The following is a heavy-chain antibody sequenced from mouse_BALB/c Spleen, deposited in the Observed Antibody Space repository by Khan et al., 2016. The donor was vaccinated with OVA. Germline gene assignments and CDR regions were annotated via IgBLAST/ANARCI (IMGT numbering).Heavy chain of an antibody. CDR1: GYSITSDYS. CDR3: SRFHGYYDAMDY. D-gene: IGHD2-3*01. CDR2: IHYSGST. J-gene: IGHJ4*01. V-gene: IGHV3-1*02. Sequence: VQLKESGPDLVKPSQSLSLTCTVTGYSITSDYSWHWIRQFPGNKLEWMGYIHYSGSTNYNPSLKSRISITRDTSKNQFFLQLNSVTTEDTATYYCSRFHGYYDAMDYWGQGTSVTVSS.